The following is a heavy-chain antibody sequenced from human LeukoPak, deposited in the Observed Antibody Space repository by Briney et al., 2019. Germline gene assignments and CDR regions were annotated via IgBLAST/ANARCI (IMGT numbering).Heavy chain of an antibody. CDR2: ISGSGVST. J-gene: IGHJ2*01. D-gene: IGHD1-26*01. V-gene: IGHV3-23*01. CDR3: AKDQGSGTFDL. Sequence: GGSLRLSCAASGFTFSSYAMTWVRRAPGKGLEWVSAISGSGVSTYYADSVKGRFAISRDNSKNTLYLQMNSLRAEDTAVYYCAKDQGSGTFDLWGRGTLVTVSS. CDR1: GFTFSSYA.